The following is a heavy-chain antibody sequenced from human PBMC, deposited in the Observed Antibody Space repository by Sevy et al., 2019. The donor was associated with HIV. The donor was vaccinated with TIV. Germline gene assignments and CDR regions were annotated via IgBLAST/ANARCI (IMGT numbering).Heavy chain of an antibody. CDR2: LKSEVYGGTV. D-gene: IGHD6-13*01. J-gene: IGHJ4*02. Sequence: GGSLRLSCTASGFTFGDYCMSWVRQAPGKGLEWVAFLKSEVYGGTVDDAASVRGRFVISRDDSKTIAYLQMNDLKTEDTGVYYCTRWKAAQSVFDYWGQGALVTVSS. V-gene: IGHV3-49*04. CDR1: GFTFGDYC. CDR3: TRWKAAQSVFDY.